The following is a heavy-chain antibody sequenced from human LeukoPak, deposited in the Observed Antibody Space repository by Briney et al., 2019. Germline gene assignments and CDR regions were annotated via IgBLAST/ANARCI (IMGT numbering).Heavy chain of an antibody. Sequence: SETVSLTCAVYGGSFSGYYWRWIRQPPGKGLEWMGEINHSGSTKYNPSLKSGVSMSVHTSKNQFYLKLSSVTAADTAVYYCARRGLGWLQFRPQYAFDVSGQGTMVTVSS. J-gene: IGHJ3*01. CDR2: INHSGST. V-gene: IGHV4-34*01. CDR3: ARRGLGWLQFRPQYAFDV. D-gene: IGHD5-24*01. CDR1: GGSFSGYY.